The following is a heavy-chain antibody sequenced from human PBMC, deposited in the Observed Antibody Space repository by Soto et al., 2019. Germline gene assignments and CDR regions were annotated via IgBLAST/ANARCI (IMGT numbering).Heavy chain of an antibody. Sequence: QVQLQESGPGLVKPSETLSLTCAVSGASIRSYHWSWIRQPAGKGLEWIGRMQHTGNTNYQPPLKGGVHQGGETSKDPILFEMTSVTAPGHGVFFWPKGGSSKRWFGPRGPGILVIVSS. V-gene: IGHV4-4*07. CDR3: PKGGSSKRWFGP. CDR1: GASIRSYH. D-gene: IGHD3-10*01. CDR2: MQHTGNT. J-gene: IGHJ4*01.